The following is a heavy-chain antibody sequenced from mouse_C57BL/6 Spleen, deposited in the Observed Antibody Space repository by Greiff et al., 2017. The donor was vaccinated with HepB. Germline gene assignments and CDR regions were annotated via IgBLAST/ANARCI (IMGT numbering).Heavy chain of an antibody. CDR2: INPNNGGT. J-gene: IGHJ3*01. CDR3: ARRPSYYGSSYPFAY. Sequence: EVQLQQSGPELVKPGASVKISCKASGYTFTDYYMNWVKQSHGKSLEWIGDINPNNGGTSYNQKFKGKATLTVDKSSSTAYMELRSLTSEDSAVYYCARRPSYYGSSYPFAYWGQGTLVTVSA. D-gene: IGHD1-1*01. V-gene: IGHV1-26*01. CDR1: GYTFTDYY.